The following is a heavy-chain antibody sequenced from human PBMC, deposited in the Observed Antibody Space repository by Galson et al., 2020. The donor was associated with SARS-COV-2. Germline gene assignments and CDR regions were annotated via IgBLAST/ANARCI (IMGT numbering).Heavy chain of an antibody. Sequence: SGPTLVKPTQTLTLTCTFSGFSLSTSGMCVSWIRQPPGKALEWLARIDWDDDKYYSTSLKTRLTISKDTSKNQVVLTMTNMDPVDTATYYCARTHRKPLRDYYDSSGYYHDAFDIWGQGTMVTVSS. CDR2: IDWDDDK. CDR1: GFSLSTSGMC. J-gene: IGHJ3*02. CDR3: ARTHRKPLRDYYDSSGYYHDAFDI. D-gene: IGHD3-22*01. V-gene: IGHV2-70*11.